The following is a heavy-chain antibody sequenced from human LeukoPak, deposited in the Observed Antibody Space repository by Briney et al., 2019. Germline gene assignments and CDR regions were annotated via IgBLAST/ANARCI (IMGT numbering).Heavy chain of an antibody. CDR3: AWPAPPHAY. CDR1: GFDFSDYY. Sequence: GGSLRLSCTASGFDFSDYYMTWIRQAPGKGLEWVSHISGSGSDKSYADSVKGRFTISRDNAKNSLYLQMNSLRVEDTAVYYWAWPAPPHAYGGQGTLVTVPS. CDR2: ISGSGSDK. V-gene: IGHV3-11*04. J-gene: IGHJ4*02.